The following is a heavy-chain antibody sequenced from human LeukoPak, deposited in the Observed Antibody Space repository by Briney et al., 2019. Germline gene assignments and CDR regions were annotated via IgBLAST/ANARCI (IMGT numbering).Heavy chain of an antibody. V-gene: IGHV3-66*01. Sequence: GGSLRLSCVVSGFTFSSNHMNWVRQAPGKGLEWVSIIYNGGSTNYADSVKGRFTISRDTSKNTVFLQMDSLRAEDTAVYYCVRRIPNAIDIDSWGQGTLVTVSS. CDR3: VRRIPNAIDIDS. J-gene: IGHJ5*01. CDR2: IYNGGST. CDR1: GFTFSSNH. D-gene: IGHD2-2*01.